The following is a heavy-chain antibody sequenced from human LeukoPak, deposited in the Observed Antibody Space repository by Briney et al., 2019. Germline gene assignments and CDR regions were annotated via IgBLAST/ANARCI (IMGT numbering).Heavy chain of an antibody. J-gene: IGHJ4*02. V-gene: IGHV3-74*01. Sequence: GGSLRLSCAASGFTFTSYWMHWVRQAPGKGLVWISHIDSDGSSTSYADSVTGRFTISRDNAKNMVYLQMNSLRTEDTAVYYCARGGSGCFDYWGQGSLVTVSS. D-gene: IGHD6-19*01. CDR1: GFTFTSYW. CDR3: ARGGSGCFDY. CDR2: IDSDGSST.